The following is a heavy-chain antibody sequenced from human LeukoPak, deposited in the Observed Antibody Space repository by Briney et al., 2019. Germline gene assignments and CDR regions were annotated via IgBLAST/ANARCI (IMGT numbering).Heavy chain of an antibody. D-gene: IGHD3-10*01. Sequence: GGSMRLSCAASGFIFTDYWMHWVRQAPGKELVWVARSRATTYADSVKGRFTISRDNAKNSLYLQMNSLRAEDTALYYCAKADYGSGSYYNVRYFDYWGQGTLVTVSS. V-gene: IGHV3-74*01. J-gene: IGHJ4*02. CDR3: AKADYGSGSYYNVRYFDY. CDR2: SRAT. CDR1: GFIFTDYW.